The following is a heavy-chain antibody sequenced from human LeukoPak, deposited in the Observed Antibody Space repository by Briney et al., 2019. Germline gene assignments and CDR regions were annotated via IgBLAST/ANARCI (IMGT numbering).Heavy chain of an antibody. D-gene: IGHD7-27*01. CDR2: IKEDGSEK. J-gene: IGHJ4*02. CDR1: GFIFSSYW. Sequence: GGSLRLSCAASGFIFSSYWMSWVRQAPGKGLEWVASIKEDGSEKYYVDSVKGRFTISRDNAKNTVYLQMNSLRADDTAMYFCVRDRAWGSYDHWGQGALVTVSS. V-gene: IGHV3-7*03. CDR3: VRDRAWGSYDH.